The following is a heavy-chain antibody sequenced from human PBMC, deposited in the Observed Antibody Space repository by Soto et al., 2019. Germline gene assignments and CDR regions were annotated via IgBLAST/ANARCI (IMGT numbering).Heavy chain of an antibody. V-gene: IGHV3-30*18. CDR1: GFTFSSYG. CDR3: AKELCSSSFLGLDY. J-gene: IGHJ4*02. CDR2: ISYDGSNK. D-gene: IGHD6-6*01. Sequence: QVQLVESGGGVVQPGRSLRLSCAASGFTFSSYGMHWVRQAPGKGLEWVAVISYDGSNKYYADSVKGRFTISRDNSKNPLYLQMNSLRAEDTAVYYCAKELCSSSFLGLDYWGQGTLVTVSS.